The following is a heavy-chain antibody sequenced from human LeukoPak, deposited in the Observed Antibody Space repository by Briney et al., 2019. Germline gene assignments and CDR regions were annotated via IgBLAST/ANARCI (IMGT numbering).Heavy chain of an antibody. CDR2: IYTSGST. CDR3: AREVGIAVVWD. CDR1: GGSISSGSYY. D-gene: IGHD6-19*01. Sequence: SETLSLTCTVSGGSISSGSYYWSWIRQPAGKGLEWIGRIYTSGSTNYNPSLKSRVTISVDTSKNQFSLKLSSVTAADTAVYYCAREVGIAVVWDWGQRTLVTVSS. V-gene: IGHV4-61*02. J-gene: IGHJ4*02.